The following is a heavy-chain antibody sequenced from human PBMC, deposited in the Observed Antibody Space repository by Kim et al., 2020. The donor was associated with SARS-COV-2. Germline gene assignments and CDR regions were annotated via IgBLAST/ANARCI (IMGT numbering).Heavy chain of an antibody. Sequence: GGSLRLSCAASGFTFSSYGMHWVRQAPGKGLEWVAVIWYDGSNKYYADSVKGRFTISRDNSKNTLYLQMNSLRAEDTAVYYCARGPALLWFGELLPLKTFDYWGQGTLVTVSS. CDR3: ARGPALLWFGELLPLKTFDY. D-gene: IGHD3-10*01. V-gene: IGHV3-33*08. CDR2: IWYDGSNK. CDR1: GFTFSSYG. J-gene: IGHJ4*02.